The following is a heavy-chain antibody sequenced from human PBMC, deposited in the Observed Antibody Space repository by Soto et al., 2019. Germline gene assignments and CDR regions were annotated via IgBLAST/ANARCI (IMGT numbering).Heavy chain of an antibody. CDR1: GGSIRNSNFY. J-gene: IGHJ4*02. D-gene: IGHD2-2*01. CDR2: GHYGGSA. Sequence: PSETLRLPCTVSGGSIRNSNFYWSWIRQPPGKGLEWIGSGHYGGSAYHNPSLKSRVTISVDTSRNQFSLNLTSVTAADTAMYYCAGQGGVGSTPSDYWGQGTLVTVSS. CDR3: AGQGGVGSTPSDY. V-gene: IGHV4-39*01.